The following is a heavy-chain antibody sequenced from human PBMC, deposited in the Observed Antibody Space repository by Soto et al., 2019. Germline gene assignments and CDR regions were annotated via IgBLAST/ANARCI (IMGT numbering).Heavy chain of an antibody. J-gene: IGHJ5*02. CDR1: GGSISSSNW. CDR3: ARVGQLELLWFSWFDP. Sequence: SETLSLTCAVSGGSISSSNWWSWVRQPPGKGLEWIGEIYHSGSTNYNPSLKSRVTISVDKSKNQFSLKLSSVTAADTAVYYCARVGQLELLWFSWFDPWGQGTLVTVSS. CDR2: IYHSGST. V-gene: IGHV4-4*02. D-gene: IGHD1-1*01.